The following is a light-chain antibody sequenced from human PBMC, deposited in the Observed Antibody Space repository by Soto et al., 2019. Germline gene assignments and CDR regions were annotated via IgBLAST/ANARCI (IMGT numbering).Light chain of an antibody. CDR1: QGIRNF. J-gene: IGKJ3*01. Sequence: DIQMTQSPPSLSASVGDRVTITCRASQGIRNFVAWYQQKPGKPPKLLIYAASTLQSGVPARFSSSGSGTDFPLTINSLQPEDVATCSCQKYSSVPVFGPGTKVEI. CDR2: AAS. V-gene: IGKV1-27*01. CDR3: QKYSSVPV.